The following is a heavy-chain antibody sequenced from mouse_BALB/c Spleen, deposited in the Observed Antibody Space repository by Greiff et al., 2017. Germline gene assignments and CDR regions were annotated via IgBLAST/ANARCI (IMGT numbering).Heavy chain of an antibody. CDR1: GFTFSSYA. V-gene: IGHV5-6-5*01. J-gene: IGHJ3*01. CDR2: ISSGGST. D-gene: IGHD2-1*01. Sequence: EVKLVESGGGLVKPGGSLKLSCAASGFTFSSYAMSWVRQTPEKRLEWVASISSGGSTYYPDSVKGRFTISRDNARNILYLQMSSLRSEDTAMYYCARVSDIYYGNAWFAYWGQGTLVTVSA. CDR3: ARVSDIYYGNAWFAY.